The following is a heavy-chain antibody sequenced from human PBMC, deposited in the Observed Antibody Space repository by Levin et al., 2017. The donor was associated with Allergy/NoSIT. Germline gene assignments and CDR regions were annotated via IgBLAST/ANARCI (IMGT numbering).Heavy chain of an antibody. CDR1: GFTFRSYA. J-gene: IGHJ4*02. CDR2: ISYDGSNK. D-gene: IGHD2-2*03. V-gene: IGHV3-30-3*01. CDR3: AREPGYCSSTSCSDY. Sequence: LSLTCAASGFTFRSYAMHWVRQAPGKGLEWVAVISYDGSNKYYADSVKGRFTISRDNSKNTLYLQMNSLRAEDTAVYYCAREPGYCSSTSCSDYWGQGTLVTVSS.